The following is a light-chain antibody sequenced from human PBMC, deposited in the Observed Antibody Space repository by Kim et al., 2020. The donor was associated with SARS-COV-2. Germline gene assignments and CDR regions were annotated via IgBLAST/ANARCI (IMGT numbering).Light chain of an antibody. J-gene: IGKJ2*01. CDR2: GAS. V-gene: IGKV3-15*01. CDR1: QNINRN. Sequence: EIVMTQSPATLSVSPGEGATLFCRASQNINRNLAWYQRIPGQAPRVLIYGASARATGVPVRFSGGGSGTEFTLTISSLEPEDFAVYYCQQRSNWPPYTFGQGTRLEI. CDR3: QQRSNWPPYT.